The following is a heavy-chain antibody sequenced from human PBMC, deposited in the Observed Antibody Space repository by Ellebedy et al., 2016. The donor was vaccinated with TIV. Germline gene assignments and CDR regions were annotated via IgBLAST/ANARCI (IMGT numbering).Heavy chain of an antibody. V-gene: IGHV1-2*02. D-gene: IGHD5/OR15-5a*01. Sequence: AASVKVSCKTSGYTFTDYYIHWVRQAPGQGLEWMAWINPNSGGTNYAQKFQGRVTVTRETSTSTAFLHLSRLRSDDTAVYYCTRDLTNIVSGDYWGQGTLVTVSS. J-gene: IGHJ4*02. CDR2: INPNSGGT. CDR1: GYTFTDYY. CDR3: TRDLTNIVSGDY.